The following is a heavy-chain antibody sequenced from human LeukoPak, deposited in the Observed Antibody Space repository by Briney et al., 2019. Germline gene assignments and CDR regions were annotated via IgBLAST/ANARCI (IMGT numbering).Heavy chain of an antibody. V-gene: IGHV1-2*02. D-gene: IGHD3-10*01. CDR2: INPNSGGT. CDR3: ARRIWFGELSFNWFDP. CDR1: GGTFSSYG. Sequence: ASVKVSCKASGGTFSSYGISWVRQAPGQGLEWMGWINPNSGGTNYAQKFQGRVTMTRDTSISTAYMELSRLRSDDTAVYYCARRIWFGELSFNWFDPWGQGTLVTVSS. J-gene: IGHJ5*02.